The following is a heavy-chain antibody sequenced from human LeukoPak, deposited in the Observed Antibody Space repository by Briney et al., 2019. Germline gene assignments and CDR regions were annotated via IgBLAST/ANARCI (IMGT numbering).Heavy chain of an antibody. J-gene: IGHJ4*02. CDR3: AKRSRASSGTTVY. V-gene: IGHV3-23*01. CDR1: GFTFSSYA. Sequence: PGGSLRLSCAASGFTFSSYAMSWVRQAPGKGLEWVSAISGSGGSTYYADSVKGRFTIPRDNSKNTLYLQMNSLRAEDTAVYYCAKRSRASSGTTVYWGQGTLVTVSS. CDR2: ISGSGGST. D-gene: IGHD1-7*01.